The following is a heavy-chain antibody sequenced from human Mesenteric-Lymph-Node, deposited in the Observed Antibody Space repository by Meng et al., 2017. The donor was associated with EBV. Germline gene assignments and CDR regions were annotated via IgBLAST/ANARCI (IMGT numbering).Heavy chain of an antibody. CDR2: ISRSSDYI. J-gene: IGHJ4*02. CDR3: ARRGYFGSGSDLGY. D-gene: IGHD3-10*01. V-gene: IGHV3-21*01. CDR1: GFTFSSYT. Sequence: EVQLVESGGGLVTPGGPLRLSCAASGFTFSSYTITWVRQAPGKGLEWVSSISRSSDYIYYADSMKCRFTISRDNAKNSLYLQMNSLRAEDTAVYYCARRGYFGSGSDLGYWGQGTLVTVSS.